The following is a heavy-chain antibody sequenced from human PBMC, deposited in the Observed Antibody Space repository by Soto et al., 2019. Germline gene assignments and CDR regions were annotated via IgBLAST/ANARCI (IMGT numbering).Heavy chain of an antibody. Sequence: QVQLVQSGAEVKKPGASVKISCKASGYTFTRYTMNWVRQAPGQRLEWMGWINPDNGNTKSSQKFQDRVIITRDTSASTAYMDLSSLRSEDTAVYYCARGMATGQIDPWGQGTLVTVSS. CDR3: ARGMATGQIDP. V-gene: IGHV1-3*01. D-gene: IGHD2-8*01. J-gene: IGHJ5*02. CDR2: INPDNGNT. CDR1: GYTFTRYT.